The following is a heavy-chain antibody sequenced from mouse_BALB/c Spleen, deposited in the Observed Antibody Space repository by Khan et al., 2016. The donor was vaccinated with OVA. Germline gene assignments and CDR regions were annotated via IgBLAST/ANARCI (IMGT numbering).Heavy chain of an antibody. V-gene: IGHV5-9-4*01. Sequence: EVELVESGGGLVKPGGSLKLSCATSGFTFSSYAMSWVRQTPEKRLEWVAEISRGGNNTYYFDTVTGRFTISRDNAKDTLYLEMSSLRSEDTAMYYCARGRYYGSSPDWFAYWGQGTLVTVSA. CDR3: ARGRYYGSSPDWFAY. J-gene: IGHJ3*01. CDR1: GFTFSSYA. D-gene: IGHD1-1*01. CDR2: ISRGGNNT.